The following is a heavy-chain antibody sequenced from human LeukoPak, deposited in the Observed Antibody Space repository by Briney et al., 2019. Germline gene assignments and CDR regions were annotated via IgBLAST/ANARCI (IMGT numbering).Heavy chain of an antibody. CDR1: GYTFTSYY. D-gene: IGHD3-3*01. CDR3: ARDPNYDFSLDY. V-gene: IGHV1-46*01. J-gene: IGHJ4*02. Sequence: GASVKVSCKASGYTFTSYYMHWVRQAPGQGLEWMGIINPSGGSTSYAQKFQGGVTMTRDMSTSTVYMELSSLRSEDTAVYYCARDPNYDFSLDYWGQGTLVTVSS. CDR2: INPSGGST.